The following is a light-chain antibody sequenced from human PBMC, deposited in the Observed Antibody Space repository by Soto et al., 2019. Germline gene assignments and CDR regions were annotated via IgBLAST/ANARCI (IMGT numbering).Light chain of an antibody. CDR3: QQYGSAPQT. CDR2: AAF. V-gene: IGKV1-27*01. CDR1: QGISNQ. J-gene: IGKJ1*01. Sequence: DIQMTQSPSSLSASVGDRGTITGRASQGISNQLAWYQQKSGKVPKLLIYAAFTLQSAVPSRFSGGGSGTDFTLSISSLQPEDVATYYCQQYGSAPQTFGQGTKVDIK.